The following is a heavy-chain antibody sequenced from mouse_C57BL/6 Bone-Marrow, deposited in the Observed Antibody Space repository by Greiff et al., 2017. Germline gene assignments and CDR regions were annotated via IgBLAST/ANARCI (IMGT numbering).Heavy chain of an antibody. CDR3: AIWYAMDY. CDR1: GYTFTSYW. Sequence: QVQLQQPGAELVKPGASVKLSCKASGYTFTSYWMHWVKQRPGRGLEWIGRIDPSDSDTNYNQKFKGKATLTVDKSSSTAYMQLSSLTSEDSAVYYCAIWYAMDYWGQGTLVTVSS. V-gene: IGHV1-69*02. J-gene: IGHJ4*01. CDR2: IDPSDSDT.